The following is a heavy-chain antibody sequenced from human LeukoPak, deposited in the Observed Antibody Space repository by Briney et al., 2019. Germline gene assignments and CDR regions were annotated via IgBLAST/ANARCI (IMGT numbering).Heavy chain of an antibody. V-gene: IGHV4-59*01. Sequence: KPSETLSLTCTVSGGSISSYYWSWIRQPPGKGLEWIGYIYYSGSTNYNPSLKSRVTISVDTSKNQFSLKLSSVTAADTAVYYCARGGLYNWNYSDYYYYYMDVWGKGTTVTVS. D-gene: IGHD1-7*01. CDR3: ARGGLYNWNYSDYYYYYMDV. J-gene: IGHJ6*03. CDR2: IYYSGST. CDR1: GGSISSYY.